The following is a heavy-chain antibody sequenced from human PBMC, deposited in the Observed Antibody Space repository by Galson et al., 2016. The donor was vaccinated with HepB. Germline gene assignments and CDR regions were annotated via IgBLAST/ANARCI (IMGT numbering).Heavy chain of an antibody. CDR2: ITGSGDTT. D-gene: IGHD6-13*01. CDR1: GFTFSDYV. V-gene: IGHV3-23*01. J-gene: IGHJ4*02. CDR3: AKPRSSGWYEFDY. Sequence: SLRLSCAASGFTFSDYVMSWVRQALGKGLEWVSVITGSGDTTYYAGSVKGRFTISRDDSKNTLFLQMNSLRAEDTAIYYCAKPRSSGWYEFDYWGQGTLVTVSS.